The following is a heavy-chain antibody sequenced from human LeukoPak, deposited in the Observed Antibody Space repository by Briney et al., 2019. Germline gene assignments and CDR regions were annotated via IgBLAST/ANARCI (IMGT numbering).Heavy chain of an antibody. CDR2: IDSSGGNT. Sequence: PGGSLRLSCAASGFTFSSYAMTWVRQAPGKGLEWVSAIDSSGGNTYYADSVKGRFTISRDNSKNTLYLQMNSLRAEDTAVYYCAKAYCGGDCQLLGFDYWGQGTLVTVSS. CDR3: AKAYCGGDCQLLGFDY. J-gene: IGHJ4*02. D-gene: IGHD2-21*02. CDR1: GFTFSSYA. V-gene: IGHV3-23*05.